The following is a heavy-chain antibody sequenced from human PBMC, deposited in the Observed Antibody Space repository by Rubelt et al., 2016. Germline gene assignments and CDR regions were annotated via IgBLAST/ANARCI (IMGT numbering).Heavy chain of an antibody. D-gene: IGHD4-17*01. CDR3: ARAPATKHNDY. CDR2: IYYSGST. V-gene: IGHV4-34*01. CDR1: GGSFSGYY. J-gene: IGHJ4*02. Sequence: QVQLQQWGAGLLKPSETLSLTCAVYGGSFSGYYWSWIRQHPGKGLEWMGYIYYSGSTYYNPSLKSRVTISVDTSKNQFSLKLSSVTAADTAVYYCARAPATKHNDYWGQGTLVTVSS.